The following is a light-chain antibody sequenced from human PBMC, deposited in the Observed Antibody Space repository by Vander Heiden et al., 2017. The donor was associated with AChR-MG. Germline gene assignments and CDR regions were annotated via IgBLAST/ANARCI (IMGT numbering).Light chain of an antibody. CDR3: QQRSNFLT. CDR1: QSVSSY. J-gene: IGKJ4*01. CDR2: DAS. Sequence: EIVLPHSPATLSLSPGERATLSCRASQSVSSYLAWYQQKPGQAPRLLIYDASNGATGIPARFSGSGSGTDFTLTISSLEPEDFAVYYCQQRSNFLTFGGGTKVEIK. V-gene: IGKV3-11*01.